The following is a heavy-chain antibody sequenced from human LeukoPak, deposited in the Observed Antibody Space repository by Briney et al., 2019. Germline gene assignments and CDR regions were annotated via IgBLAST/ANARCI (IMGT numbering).Heavy chain of an antibody. J-gene: IGHJ4*02. Sequence: GASVKVSCKTSGYTFIGYYIHWVRQAPGQGLEWMGRIVPILGIANYAQKFQGRVTIAADKSTSTAYMELSSLRSEDTAVYYCARDEVVPAATYYFDYWGQGTLVTVSS. CDR1: GYTFIGYY. CDR3: ARDEVVPAATYYFDY. D-gene: IGHD2-2*01. V-gene: IGHV1-69*04. CDR2: IVPILGIA.